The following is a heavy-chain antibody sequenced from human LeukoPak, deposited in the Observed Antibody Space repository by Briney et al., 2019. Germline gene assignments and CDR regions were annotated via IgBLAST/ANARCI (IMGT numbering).Heavy chain of an antibody. CDR2: IHYSGST. J-gene: IGHJ4*02. CDR1: GGSISSGSYY. V-gene: IGHV4-61*10. D-gene: IGHD6-13*01. CDR3: AKGLQQWDD. Sequence: SETLSLTCTVSGGSISSGSYYWSWIRQPAGKGLEWIAYIHYSGSTNYNPSLKSRVTISVDTSKKQFSLKLSSVTSADTAVYYCAKGLQQWDDWGQGTLVTVSS.